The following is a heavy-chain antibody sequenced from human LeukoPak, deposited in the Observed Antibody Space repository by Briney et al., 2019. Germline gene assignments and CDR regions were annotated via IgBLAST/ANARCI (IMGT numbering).Heavy chain of an antibody. CDR2: ISDNGGST. CDR1: GFTFSSYA. CDR3: AKDGGAIVVVPAAIDY. Sequence: QSGGSLRLSCAASGFTFSSYAMSWVRQAPGKGLEWVSGISDNGGSTYYADSVKGRFTISRDNSKNTLYLQMNSLRAEDTAVYYCAKDGGAIVVVPAAIDYWGQGTLVTVSS. V-gene: IGHV3-23*01. J-gene: IGHJ4*02. D-gene: IGHD2-2*01.